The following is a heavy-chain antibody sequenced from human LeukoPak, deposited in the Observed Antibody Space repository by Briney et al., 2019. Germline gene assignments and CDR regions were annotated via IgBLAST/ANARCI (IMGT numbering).Heavy chain of an antibody. CDR2: ISTYNGDT. Sequence: ASVKVSCKASGYIFTSYGITWVRQAPGQGLEWMGWISTYNGDTNYAQNLQGRVTMTTDTSTSTAYMDLRSLRSGDTAVYYCASKGSGGSCLGRGCNYYYYMDVWGKGTTVTVSS. J-gene: IGHJ6*03. V-gene: IGHV1-18*01. D-gene: IGHD2-15*01. CDR3: ASKGSGGSCLGRGCNYYYYMDV. CDR1: GYIFTSYG.